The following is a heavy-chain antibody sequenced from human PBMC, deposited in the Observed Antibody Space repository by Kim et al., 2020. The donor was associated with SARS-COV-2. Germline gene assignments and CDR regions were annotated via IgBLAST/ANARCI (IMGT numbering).Heavy chain of an antibody. CDR3: ARDHAYSSSWYLGY. D-gene: IGHD6-13*01. Sequence: ADSVKGRFTISRDNSKNTLYLQMNSLRAEDTAVYYCARDHAYSSSWYLGYWGQGTLVTVSS. J-gene: IGHJ4*02. V-gene: IGHV3-30*07.